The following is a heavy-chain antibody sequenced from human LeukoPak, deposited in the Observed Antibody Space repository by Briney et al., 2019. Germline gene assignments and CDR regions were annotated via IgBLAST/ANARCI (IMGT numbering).Heavy chain of an antibody. CDR1: GFTFDDYA. V-gene: IGHV3-9*03. CDR2: ISWNSGRI. J-gene: IGHJ1*01. CDR3: AKSSPGYSSSWLQH. Sequence: GRSLRLSCAASGFTFDDYAMHWVRQAPGKGLEWVSGISWNSGRIDYADSVKGRFTISRDNAKKSLYLQMNSLRAEDMALYYCAKSSPGYSSSWLQHWGQGTLVTVSS. D-gene: IGHD6-13*01.